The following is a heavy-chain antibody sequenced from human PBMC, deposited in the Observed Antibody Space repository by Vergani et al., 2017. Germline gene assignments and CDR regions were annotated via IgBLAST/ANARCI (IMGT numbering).Heavy chain of an antibody. D-gene: IGHD2-8*02. CDR2: ISYDGTNK. J-gene: IGHJ6*03. Sequence: VQLLESGGGLVQPGGSLRLTCAASEFTFSNYAMNWVRQAPGKGLEWVALISYDGTNKYYTNSVRGRFTISRDNSKSTLFLQMNSLRVEDMAVYYCARDRGDWRYSRYFYNYYMDVWGKGTTVTVSS. CDR3: ARDRGDWRYSRYFYNYYMDV. V-gene: IGHV3-30-3*01. CDR1: EFTFSNYA.